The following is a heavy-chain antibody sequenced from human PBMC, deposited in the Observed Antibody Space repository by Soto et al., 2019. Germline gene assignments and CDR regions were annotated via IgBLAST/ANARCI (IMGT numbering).Heavy chain of an antibody. J-gene: IGHJ5*02. V-gene: IGHV4-34*01. CDR3: ARGFGLRFLEWLLRPGFDP. CDR1: GGSFSGYY. CDR2: INHSGST. Sequence: KPSKTLSLTCAVYGGSFSGYYWSWIRQPPGKGLEWIGEINHSGSTNYNPSLKSRVTISVDTSKNQFSLKLSSVTAADTAVYYCARGFGLRFLEWLLRPGFDPWGQGTLVTVSS. D-gene: IGHD3-3*01.